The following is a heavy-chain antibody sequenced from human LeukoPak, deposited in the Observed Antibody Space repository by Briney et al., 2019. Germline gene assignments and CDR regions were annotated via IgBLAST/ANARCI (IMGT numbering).Heavy chain of an antibody. V-gene: IGHV3-15*01. Sequence: PGGSLRLSCAASGFTFSDAWMNWVRQAPGKGLEWVGRIKSKTDDETTDYAAPVKGRFTISRDDSTNTLFLQMNSLKIEDTAVYYCSIPTTQGVSWGQGTPVTVSS. D-gene: IGHD1-14*01. CDR2: IKSKTDDETT. CDR3: SIPTTQGVS. J-gene: IGHJ5*02. CDR1: GFTFSDAW.